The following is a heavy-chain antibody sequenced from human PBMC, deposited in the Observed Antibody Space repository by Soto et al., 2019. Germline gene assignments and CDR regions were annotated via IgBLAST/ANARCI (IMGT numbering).Heavy chain of an antibody. CDR3: ARDSAGYYYDSSGYSGSY. J-gene: IGHJ4*02. D-gene: IGHD3-22*01. Sequence: SERLSLPCTVFVGSISSYSWGWDRQPPGKGLEWIAYIYYSGSTNYNPSLKSRVTISVDTSKNQFSLKLSSVTAADTAVYYCARDSAGYYYDSSGYSGSYWGQGTLVTVSS. V-gene: IGHV4-59*12. CDR1: VGSISSYS. CDR2: IYYSGST.